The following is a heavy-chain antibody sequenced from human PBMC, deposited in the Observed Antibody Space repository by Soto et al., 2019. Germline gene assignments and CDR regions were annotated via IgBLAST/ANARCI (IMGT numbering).Heavy chain of an antibody. CDR2: IIPVFGTA. D-gene: IGHD2-8*01. CDR1: GGTFSSYA. Sequence: QVQLVQSGAEVKQPGSSVKVSCKASGGTFSSYAISWVRQAPGQGLEWMGAIIPVFGTATYAQMLQGRVMITADESTSTAYMELSSLRSEDTAVYYCASSMVVLAMDVWGQGTTVTVSS. CDR3: ASSMVVLAMDV. J-gene: IGHJ6*02. V-gene: IGHV1-69*12.